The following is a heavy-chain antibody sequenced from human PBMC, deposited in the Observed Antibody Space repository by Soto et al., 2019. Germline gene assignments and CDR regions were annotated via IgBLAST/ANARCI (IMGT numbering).Heavy chain of an antibody. V-gene: IGHV1-58*01. CDR3: AAADYDFWSGYYGP. Sequence: ASVKVSCKTSGFTFTSATVQWVRQARGQRLEWIGWIVVGSGNTDYAQNFHERVTITRDMSTSAVYMELSSLTSDDTAVYYCAAADYDFWSGYYGPWGQGTLVTVSS. CDR1: GFTFTSAT. J-gene: IGHJ5*02. D-gene: IGHD3-3*01. CDR2: IVVGSGNT.